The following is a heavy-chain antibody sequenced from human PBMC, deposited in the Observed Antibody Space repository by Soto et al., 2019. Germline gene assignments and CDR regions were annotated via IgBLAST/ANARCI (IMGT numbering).Heavy chain of an antibody. J-gene: IGHJ4*02. CDR1: GGSINSRIYY. CDR3: ARRRTSVVTQAYYDE. D-gene: IGHD2-21*02. Sequence: SETLSLTCTVSGGSINSRIYYWGWIRQSPGKGLEWIGSIYYSGSTYYNPSLKSRVAMSVDTSNNQFSLKLDSGSAADSAGYQCARRRTSVVTQAYYDEWGQGSLVTVSS. CDR2: IYYSGST. V-gene: IGHV4-39*01.